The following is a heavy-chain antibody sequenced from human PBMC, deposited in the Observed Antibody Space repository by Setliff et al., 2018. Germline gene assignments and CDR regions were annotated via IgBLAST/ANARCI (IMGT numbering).Heavy chain of an antibody. Sequence: ASVTVSCKASGYTFTSHYMHWVRQAPGLGLEWMGTINPSSGRTSYAQKFHGRVTMTRDTSTSTVYMDMSSLRSEDTAVYYCARDVFPYHYEGAFDIWGQGTMVTVSS. CDR3: ARDVFPYHYEGAFDI. D-gene: IGHD3-22*01. J-gene: IGHJ3*02. CDR1: GYTFTSHY. CDR2: INPSSGRT. V-gene: IGHV1-46*01.